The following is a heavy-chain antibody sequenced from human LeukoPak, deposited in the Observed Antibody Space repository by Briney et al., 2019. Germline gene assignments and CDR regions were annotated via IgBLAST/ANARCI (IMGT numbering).Heavy chain of an antibody. CDR2: IYYSGST. J-gene: IGHJ4*02. CDR3: GRHRGGVPYYYDSSGYYYPFDY. Sequence: PSETLSLTCTVSGGSISSYYWSWIRQPPGKGLEWIGYIYYSGSTNYNPSLKSRVTISVDTSKNQFSLKLSSVTAADTAVYYCGRHRGGVPYYYDSSGYYYPFDYSGQGTLVTVSS. CDR1: GGSISSYY. D-gene: IGHD3-22*01. V-gene: IGHV4-59*08.